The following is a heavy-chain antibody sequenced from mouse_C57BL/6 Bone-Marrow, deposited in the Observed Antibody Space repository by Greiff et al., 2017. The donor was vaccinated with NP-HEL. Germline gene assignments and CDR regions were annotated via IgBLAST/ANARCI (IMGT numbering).Heavy chain of an antibody. D-gene: IGHD2-10*02. V-gene: IGHV1-72*01. CDR3: ARTECGNYGFWFAY. Sequence: QVQLQQPGAELVKPGASVKLSCKASGYTFTSYWMHWVQQRPGRGLEWIGRIDPNSGGTKYNEKFKSKATLTVDKPSSTAYMQLSSLTSEDSAVYYCARTECGNYGFWFAYWGQGTLVTVSA. J-gene: IGHJ3*01. CDR1: GYTFTSYW. CDR2: IDPNSGGT.